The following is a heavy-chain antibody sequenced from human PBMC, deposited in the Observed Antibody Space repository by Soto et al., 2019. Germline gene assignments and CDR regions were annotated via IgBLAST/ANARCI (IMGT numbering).Heavy chain of an antibody. CDR3: ARRAYGAYVFDI. J-gene: IGHJ3*02. CDR1: GGSISSYY. D-gene: IGHD4-17*01. V-gene: IGHV4-59*08. Sequence: SETLSLTCTVSGGSISSYYWSWIRQPPRKGLEWIGYIYYSGSTGYNPSLKSRVTISVDTSKNQFSLELSSVTAADTAVYYCARRAYGAYVFDIWGQGTMVTVSS. CDR2: IYYSGST.